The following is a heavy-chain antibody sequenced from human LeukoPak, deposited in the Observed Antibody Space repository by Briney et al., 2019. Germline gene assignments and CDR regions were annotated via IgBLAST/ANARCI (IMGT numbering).Heavy chain of an antibody. V-gene: IGHV4-38-2*02. J-gene: IGHJ3*02. CDR1: GYSISSGYY. Sequence: PSETLSLTCTVSGYSISSGYYWGWIRQPPGKGLEWIGSTYHSGSTYYNPSLKSRVTISVDTSKNQFSLKLSSVTVADTAVYYCARVLRRWELLLAFDIWGQGTMVTVSS. CDR2: TYHSGST. D-gene: IGHD1-26*01. CDR3: ARVLRRWELLLAFDI.